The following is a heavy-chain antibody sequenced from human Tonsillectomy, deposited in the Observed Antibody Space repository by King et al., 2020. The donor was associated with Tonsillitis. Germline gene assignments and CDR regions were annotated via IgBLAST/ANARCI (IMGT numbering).Heavy chain of an antibody. Sequence: VQLVESGGGLVQPGGSLRLSCVASGFTFSSYAMSWVRQAPGEGLEWVSAISGSGGSTYYADSVKGRFTISRDNFKNTLYLQMSSLRAEDTAVYYCAKDAGANIVVVPAASSDYWGQGTLVTVSS. V-gene: IGHV3-23*04. CDR2: ISGSGGST. CDR3: AKDAGANIVVVPAASSDY. D-gene: IGHD2-2*01. J-gene: IGHJ4*02. CDR1: GFTFSSYA.